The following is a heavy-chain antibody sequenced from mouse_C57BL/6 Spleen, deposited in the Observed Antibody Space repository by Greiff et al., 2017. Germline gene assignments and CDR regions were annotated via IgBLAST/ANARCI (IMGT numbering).Heavy chain of an antibody. V-gene: IGHV1-55*01. D-gene: IGHD1-1*01. CDR1: GYTFTSYW. CDR2: IYPGSGST. J-gene: IGHJ3*01. Sequence: QVQLQQPGAELVKPGASVKMSCKASGYTFTSYWITWVKQRPGQGLEWIGDIYPGSGSTNYNEKFKSKATLTVDTSSSTAYMQLSSLTSEDSAVYYCARGPYYYGSSRGFAYWGQGTLVTVSA. CDR3: ARGPYYYGSSRGFAY.